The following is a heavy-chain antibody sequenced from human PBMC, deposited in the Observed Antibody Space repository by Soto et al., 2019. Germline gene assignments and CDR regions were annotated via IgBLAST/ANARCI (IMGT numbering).Heavy chain of an antibody. D-gene: IGHD5-12*01. Sequence: PSETLSLTCTVSGGSISSGGYYWSWIRQHPGKGLEWIGYIYYSGSTYYNPSLKSRVTISVDTSKNQFSLKLSSVTAADTAVYYCARGMGYSGLGWFDPWGQGTLVTSP. J-gene: IGHJ5*02. CDR1: GGSISSGGYY. V-gene: IGHV4-31*03. CDR3: ARGMGYSGLGWFDP. CDR2: IYYSGST.